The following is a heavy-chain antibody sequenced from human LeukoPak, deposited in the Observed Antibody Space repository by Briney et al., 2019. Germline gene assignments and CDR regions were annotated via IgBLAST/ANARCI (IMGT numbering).Heavy chain of an antibody. CDR1: GFTFSSYA. Sequence: GSLRLSCAASGFTFSSYAMNWVRQAPGKGLEWVSVISGSGGSTYYADSVKGRFTISRDNSRNTLYLQMNSLRAEDTALYYCAKERFSGWYQCFDYWGQGTLVTVSS. D-gene: IGHD6-19*01. V-gene: IGHV3-23*01. CDR2: ISGSGGST. J-gene: IGHJ4*02. CDR3: AKERFSGWYQCFDY.